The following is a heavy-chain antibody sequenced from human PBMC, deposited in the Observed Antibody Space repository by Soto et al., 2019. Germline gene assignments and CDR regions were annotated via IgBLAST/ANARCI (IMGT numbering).Heavy chain of an antibody. D-gene: IGHD3-22*01. CDR3: ARVGPWVPYYYDSSPYTFENWFAP. V-gene: IGHV4-38-2*01. J-gene: IGHJ5*02. CDR1: GYSISSGYY. Sequence: KTPETLSITCAVSGYSISSGYYWGWLRQPPGKGLDWIGSIYHGESTFYSPSLNSRVTLSIDMTNNHVSLILNSVTAADTAVYYCARVGPWVPYYYDSSPYTFENWFAPWGDGTLV. CDR2: IYHGEST.